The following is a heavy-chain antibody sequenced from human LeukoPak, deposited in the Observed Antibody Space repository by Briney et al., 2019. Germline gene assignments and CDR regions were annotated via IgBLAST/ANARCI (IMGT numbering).Heavy chain of an antibody. CDR2: IYYIETT. V-gene: IGHV4-39*01. CDR3: ARQRYYGSGSYSLNWFDP. CDR1: GASISSSSYY. D-gene: IGHD3-10*01. Sequence: SETLSPTYTVSGASISSSSYYWGWIRQPPGKGLEWIGSIYYIETTYYNPSLKSRVTISVDTSKNQFSLRLSSVTAADTAVYYCARQRYYGSGSYSLNWFDPWGQGTLVTVSS. J-gene: IGHJ5*02.